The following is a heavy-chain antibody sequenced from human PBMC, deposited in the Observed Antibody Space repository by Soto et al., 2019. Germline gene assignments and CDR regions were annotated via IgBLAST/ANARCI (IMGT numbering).Heavy chain of an antibody. D-gene: IGHD3-16*02. CDR2: INYSGST. Sequence: SETLSLTCAVYGGSFSGYFWSWIRQPPGKGLEWIGKINYSGSTNYNPSLKSRVTISVDTSKNQFSLKLSSVTAADTAVYYCASSPLGALSYVDYWGQGTLVTVSS. V-gene: IGHV4-34*01. CDR1: GGSFSGYF. J-gene: IGHJ4*02. CDR3: ASSPLGALSYVDY.